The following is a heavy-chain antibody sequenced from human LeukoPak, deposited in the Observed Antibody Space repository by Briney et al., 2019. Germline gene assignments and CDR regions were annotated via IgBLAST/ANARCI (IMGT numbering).Heavy chain of an antibody. CDR1: GLTFSSYS. Sequence: GGSLRLSCAASGLTFSSYSMNWVRQAPGEGLEWVSSISGSSTYIYYADSLQGRFTISRDNAKNSLYLQMNSLRAEDTAVYYCARGGYSGYDYGGGYYFDYWGQGILVTVSS. J-gene: IGHJ4*02. CDR3: ARGGYSGYDYGGGYYFDY. V-gene: IGHV3-21*06. D-gene: IGHD5-12*01. CDR2: ISGSSTYI.